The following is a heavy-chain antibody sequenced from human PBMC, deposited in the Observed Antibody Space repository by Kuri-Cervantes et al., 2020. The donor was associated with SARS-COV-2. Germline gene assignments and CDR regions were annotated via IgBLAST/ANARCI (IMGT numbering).Heavy chain of an antibody. J-gene: IGHJ3*02. CDR3: ARDRPTRVVLGNAFDI. CDR1: GFTFSSYA. CDR2: ISSSSSYI. D-gene: IGHD2-2*01. Sequence: GRSLRLSCAASGFTFSSYAMNWVRQAPGKGLEWVSSISSSSSYIYYADSVKGRFTISRDNAKNSLYLQMNSLRAEDTAVYYCARDRPTRVVLGNAFDIWGQGTMVTVSS. V-gene: IGHV3-21*01.